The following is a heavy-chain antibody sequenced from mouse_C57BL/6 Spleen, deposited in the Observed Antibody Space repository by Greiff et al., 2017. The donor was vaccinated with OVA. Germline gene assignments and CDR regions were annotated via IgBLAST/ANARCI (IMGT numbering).Heavy chain of an antibody. CDR3: ARGEYGYDASYWYFDV. J-gene: IGHJ1*03. CDR1: GYAFSSYW. D-gene: IGHD2-2*01. V-gene: IGHV1-80*01. Sequence: VQLQQSGAELVKPGASVKISCKASGYAFSSYWMNWVKQRPGKGLEWIGQIYPGDGDTNYNGKFKGKATLTADKSSSTAYMQLSSLTSEDSAVYFCARGEYGYDASYWYFDVWGTGTTVTVSS. CDR2: IYPGDGDT.